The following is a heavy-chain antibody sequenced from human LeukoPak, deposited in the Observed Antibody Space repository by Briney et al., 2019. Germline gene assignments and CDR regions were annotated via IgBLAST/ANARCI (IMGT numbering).Heavy chain of an antibody. Sequence: GGSLRLSCTASGFTFGTYAMNWVRQAPGKGLQWVAPIIGNAATTASADSVKGRLTISRDNSKNTLYLQMNSLRVEDTGVYFCLKDKPPDGYYSVDYGGQGIL. CDR3: LKDKPPDGYYSVDY. J-gene: IGHJ4*02. CDR1: GFTFGTYA. D-gene: IGHD3-3*01. V-gene: IGHV3-23*01. CDR2: IIGNAATT.